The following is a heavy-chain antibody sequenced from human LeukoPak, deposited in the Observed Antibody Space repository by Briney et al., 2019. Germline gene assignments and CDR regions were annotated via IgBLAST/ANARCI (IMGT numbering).Heavy chain of an antibody. CDR2: IYYSGST. J-gene: IGHJ6*03. Sequence: LRLSCAASGFTFSDYYMTWIRQHPGKGLEWIGYIYYSGSTYYNPSLKSRVTISVDTSKNQFSLKLSSVTAADTAVYYCASLGRRNYMDVWGKGTTVTVSS. CDR1: GFTFSDYY. CDR3: ASLGRRNYMDV. V-gene: IGHV4-31*02.